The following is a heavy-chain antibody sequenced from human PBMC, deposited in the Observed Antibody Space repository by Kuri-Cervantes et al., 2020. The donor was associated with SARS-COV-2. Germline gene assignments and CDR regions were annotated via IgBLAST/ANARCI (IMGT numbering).Heavy chain of an antibody. CDR2: ISSSGTYT. V-gene: IGHV3-11*03. CDR1: GFTFSDYY. Sequence: GESLKISCAASGFTFSDYYMSWIRQAPGKGLEWLSYISSSGTYTNYADSVKGRFTISRDNAKNSLYLQMNSLRAEDTAVYYCARAVYNSGFFDFWGQGTLVTVSS. J-gene: IGHJ4*02. D-gene: IGHD2-8*01. CDR3: ARAVYNSGFFDF.